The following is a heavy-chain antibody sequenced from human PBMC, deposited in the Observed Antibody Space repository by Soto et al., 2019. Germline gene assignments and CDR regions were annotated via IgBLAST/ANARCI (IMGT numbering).Heavy chain of an antibody. D-gene: IGHD3-10*01. CDR3: AGRSAMVRGVNPLGY. J-gene: IGHJ4*02. V-gene: IGHV3-48*01. CDR1: GCTFSSYS. Sequence: GGPLRLYCGSSGCTFSSYSMNWVRQATGKGLEWVSYISSSSSTIYYADSVKGRFTISRDNAKNSLYLQMNSLRAEDTAVYYCAGRSAMVRGVNPLGYWGQGTLVTVSS. CDR2: ISSSSSTI.